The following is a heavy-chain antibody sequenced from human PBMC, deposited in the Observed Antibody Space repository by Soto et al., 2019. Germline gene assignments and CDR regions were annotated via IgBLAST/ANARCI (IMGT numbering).Heavy chain of an antibody. CDR2: IIPIFGTA. D-gene: IGHD1-26*01. CDR3: ARAGMWGVGATTIEDY. J-gene: IGHJ4*02. Sequence: QVQLVQSGAEVKKPGSSVKVSCKASGGTFSSYAISWVQQAPGQGLEWMGGIIPIFGTANYAQKFQGRVTITADESTSTAYMELSSLRSEDTAVYYCARAGMWGVGATTIEDYWGQGTLVTVSS. CDR1: GGTFSSYA. V-gene: IGHV1-69*01.